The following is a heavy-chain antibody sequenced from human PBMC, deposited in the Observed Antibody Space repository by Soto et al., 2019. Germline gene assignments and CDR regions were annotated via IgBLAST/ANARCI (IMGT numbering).Heavy chain of an antibody. V-gene: IGHV1-18*01. CDR3: ARDTYYDILTGPDYYYGMDV. Sequence: QVQLVQSGAEVKKPGASVKVSCKASGYTFTSYGISWVRQAPGQGLEWMGWISAYNGNTNYAQKLQGRVTMTTDTSTSTAYMELRSLRSDDTAVYYCARDTYYDILTGPDYYYGMDVWGQGTTVTVSS. J-gene: IGHJ6*02. CDR2: ISAYNGNT. D-gene: IGHD3-9*01. CDR1: GYTFTSYG.